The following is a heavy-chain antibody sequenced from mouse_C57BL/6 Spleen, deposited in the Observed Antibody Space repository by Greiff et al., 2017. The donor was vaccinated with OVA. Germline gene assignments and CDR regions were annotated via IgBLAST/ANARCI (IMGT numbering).Heavy chain of an antibody. D-gene: IGHD3-2*02. CDR3: ARGSGYPYYYAMDY. J-gene: IGHJ4*01. CDR1: GFTFSDYG. CDR2: ISSGSSTI. Sequence: EVHLVESGGGLVKPGGSLKLSCAASGFTFSDYGMHWVRQAPEKGLEWVAYISSGSSTIYYADTVKGRFTISRDNAKNTLFLQMTSLRSEDTAMYYGARGSGYPYYYAMDYWGQGTSVTVSS. V-gene: IGHV5-17*01.